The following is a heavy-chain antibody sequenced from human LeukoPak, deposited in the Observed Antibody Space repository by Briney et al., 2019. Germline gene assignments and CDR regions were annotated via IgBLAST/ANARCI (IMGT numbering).Heavy chain of an antibody. V-gene: IGHV3-30-3*02. D-gene: IGHD2/OR15-2a*01. CDR1: GFTFSSDA. CDR3: AKTGGGTTD. Sequence: GGSLRLSCVASGFTFSSDAMHWVRQAPGKGLEWVAVISYDGKEKYHADSVKGRFTISRDNSKNTLYLQMNSLRAEDTAVYYCAKTGGGTTDWGQGTMVTVSS. CDR2: ISYDGKEK. J-gene: IGHJ3*01.